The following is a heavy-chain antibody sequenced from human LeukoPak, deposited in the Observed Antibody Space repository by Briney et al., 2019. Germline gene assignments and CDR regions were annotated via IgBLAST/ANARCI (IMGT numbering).Heavy chain of an antibody. V-gene: IGHV4-39*01. J-gene: IGHJ5*02. Sequence: GSLRLSCAASGFTFSSYAMSWVRQAPGKGLEWIGSIYYSGSTYYNPSLKSRVTISVDTSKNQFSLKLSSVTAADTAVYYCARHWGGSYVSSYNWFDPWGQGTLVTVSS. CDR2: IYYSGST. CDR3: ARHWGGSYVSSYNWFDP. CDR1: GFTFSSYA. D-gene: IGHD1-26*01.